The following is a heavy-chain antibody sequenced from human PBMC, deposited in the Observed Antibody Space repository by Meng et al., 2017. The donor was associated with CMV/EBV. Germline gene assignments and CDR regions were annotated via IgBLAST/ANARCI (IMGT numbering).Heavy chain of an antibody. D-gene: IGHD6-13*01. Sequence: RPQAGPVLVTPSQTLSLTCAVSCGSISSGYYYWTWIRQPQGKGLEWIRYIYYSGSTYYHPSLKSRVTISVDTSKNQFSLKLSSVTAADTAVYYCARAQYSSSCDYWGQGTLVTVSS. CDR3: ARAQYSSSCDY. J-gene: IGHJ4*02. V-gene: IGHV4-30-4*08. CDR1: CGSISSGYYY. CDR2: IYYSGST.